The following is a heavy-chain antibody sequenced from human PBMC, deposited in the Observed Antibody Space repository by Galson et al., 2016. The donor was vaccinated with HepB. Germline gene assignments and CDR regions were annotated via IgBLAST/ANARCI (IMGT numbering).Heavy chain of an antibody. CDR3: AKFASGTYYLDSFDY. Sequence: SLRLSCAASGFTFRSYAMTWVRQAPGKRLEWVSTISGSGGSTYHADSVKGRFTISRDNSKNTVYLQMNSLRAEDTAVYYCAKFASGTYYLDSFDYWGQGTLVTVSS. D-gene: IGHD3-10*01. CDR1: GFTFRSYA. V-gene: IGHV3-23*01. J-gene: IGHJ4*02. CDR2: ISGSGGST.